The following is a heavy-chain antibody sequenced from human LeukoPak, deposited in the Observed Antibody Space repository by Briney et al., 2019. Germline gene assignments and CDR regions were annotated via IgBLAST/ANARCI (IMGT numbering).Heavy chain of an antibody. Sequence: GGSLRLXCAASGFTYSSYGMHWVRRAPGKGLEWVAFIRYDGSNKYYADSVKGRFTISRDNSKNTLYLQMNSLRAEDTAVYYCAGGYGSCWGQGTLVTVSS. CDR2: IRYDGSNK. V-gene: IGHV3-30*02. CDR3: AGGYGSC. D-gene: IGHD3-22*01. CDR1: GFTYSSYG. J-gene: IGHJ4*02.